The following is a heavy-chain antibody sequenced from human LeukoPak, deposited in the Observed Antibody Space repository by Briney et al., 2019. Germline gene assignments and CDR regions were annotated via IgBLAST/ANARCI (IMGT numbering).Heavy chain of an antibody. CDR3: ARDRYYDFWSGSDAFDI. D-gene: IGHD3-3*01. V-gene: IGHV3-48*01. CDR1: GFTFSSYS. Sequence: SGGSLRLSCAASGFTFSSYSMNWVRQAPGKGLEWVSYISSSSSIIYYADSVKGRFTISRDNAKNSLYLQMNSLRAEDTAVYYCARDRYYDFWSGSDAFDIWGQGTMVTVSS. J-gene: IGHJ3*02. CDR2: ISSSSSII.